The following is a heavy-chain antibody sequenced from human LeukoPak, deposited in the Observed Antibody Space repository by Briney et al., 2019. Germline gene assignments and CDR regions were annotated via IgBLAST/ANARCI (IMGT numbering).Heavy chain of an antibody. CDR3: ARGEGLRYFDWLDKGLFDY. CDR2: ISYDGSNK. D-gene: IGHD3-9*01. CDR1: GFTFSSYA. Sequence: GGSLRLSCAASGFTFSSYAMHWVRQAPGKGLEWVAVISYDGSNKYYADSVKGRFTISRDNSKNTLYLQMNSLRAEDTAVYYCARGEGLRYFDWLDKGLFDYWGQGTLVTVSS. J-gene: IGHJ4*02. V-gene: IGHV3-30-3*01.